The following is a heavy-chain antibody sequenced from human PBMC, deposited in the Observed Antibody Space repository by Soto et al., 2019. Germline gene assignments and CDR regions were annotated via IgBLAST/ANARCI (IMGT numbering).Heavy chain of an antibody. Sequence: EVQLVESGGGLVQPGGSLRLCCAASGFTFSSYWMHWVRQAPGKGLVWVSRINSDGSSTSYADSVKGRFTISRDNAKNTPYLQMNSLRAEDTAVYYCARDSSDYGDYALGSVWGQGTLVTVSS. V-gene: IGHV3-74*01. CDR2: INSDGSST. CDR3: ARDSSDYGDYALGSV. CDR1: GFTFSSYW. D-gene: IGHD4-17*01. J-gene: IGHJ4*02.